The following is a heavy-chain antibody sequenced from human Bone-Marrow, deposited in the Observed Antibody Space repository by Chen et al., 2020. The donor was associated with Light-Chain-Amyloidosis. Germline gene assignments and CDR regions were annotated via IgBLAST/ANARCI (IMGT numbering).Heavy chain of an antibody. CDR3: ATDSAVPGAHPPDY. CDR2: ISYDENTK. V-gene: IGHV3-30-3*01. Sequence: QVRLVESGGGVVQPGGSLRLSCAASGFAFSSNAMHWVRQAPGKGLEWVAAISYDENTKYYADSVRGRFTISRDNSKNTLFLQMSSLTADDTALFYCATDSAVPGAHPPDYWGQGTPVTVSS. D-gene: IGHD6-19*01. J-gene: IGHJ4*02. CDR1: GFAFSSNA.